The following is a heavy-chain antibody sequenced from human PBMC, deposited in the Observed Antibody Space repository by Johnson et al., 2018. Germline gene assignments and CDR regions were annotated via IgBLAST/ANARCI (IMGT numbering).Heavy chain of an antibody. Sequence: QVQLVQSGGGVVQPGRSLRLSCAASGFMFSYYAMQWVRQAPGKGLEWVALISNDGSNTYYADSVKGRFTISRDNSKNMLNLQMNGLRAEDTAVYYCARATGECSGSSCYADLDYWGQGTRVSVSS. J-gene: IGHJ4*02. D-gene: IGHD2-15*01. CDR1: GFMFSYYA. CDR3: ARATGECSGSSCYADLDY. CDR2: ISNDGSNT. V-gene: IGHV3-30-3*01.